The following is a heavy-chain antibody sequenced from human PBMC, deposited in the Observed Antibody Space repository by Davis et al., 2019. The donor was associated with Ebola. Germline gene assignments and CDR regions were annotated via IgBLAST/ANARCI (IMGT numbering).Heavy chain of an antibody. CDR3: ERDIMLYGEQFPEIDY. Sequence: PGGSLRLSCAASGFTISAYAMTWVRQAPGRGLECVSSISGSGGGDTTYYADSVKGRFTISRDNSRNTMFLQMNSLRVKHTTLYYCERDIMLYGEQFPEIDYWGQGTLVTVSS. D-gene: IGHD1/OR15-1a*01. V-gene: IGHV3-23*01. J-gene: IGHJ4*02. CDR1: GFTISAYA. CDR2: ISGSGGGDTT.